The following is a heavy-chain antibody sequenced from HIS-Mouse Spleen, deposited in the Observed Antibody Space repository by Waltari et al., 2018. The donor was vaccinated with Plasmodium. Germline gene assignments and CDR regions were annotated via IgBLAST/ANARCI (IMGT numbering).Heavy chain of an antibody. CDR3: ASSWYWYFDL. D-gene: IGHD6-13*01. CDR2: IKQDGSEK. J-gene: IGHJ2*01. V-gene: IGHV3-7*01. CDR1: GFSFCSYW. Sequence: EVQLVESGGGLVQPGGSLRLPCAASGFSFCSYWMSWVRQAPGKGLEWVANIKQDGSEKYYVDSVKGRFTISRDNAKNSLYLQMNSLRAEDTAVYYCASSWYWYFDLWGRGTLVTVSS.